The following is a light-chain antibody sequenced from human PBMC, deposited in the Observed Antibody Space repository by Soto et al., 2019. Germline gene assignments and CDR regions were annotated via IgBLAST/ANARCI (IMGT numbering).Light chain of an antibody. CDR2: RDN. Sequence: NFMLTQPHSVSESPGKTVIISCTRSGGSIASTYVQWFQQRPGSAPRVLISRDNERPSGVPGRFSGSIDRSSNSASLTITGLKSEDEADYYCQSYDRNTPVVFGGGTKLTVL. J-gene: IGLJ2*01. V-gene: IGLV6-57*04. CDR3: QSYDRNTPVV. CDR1: GGSIASTY.